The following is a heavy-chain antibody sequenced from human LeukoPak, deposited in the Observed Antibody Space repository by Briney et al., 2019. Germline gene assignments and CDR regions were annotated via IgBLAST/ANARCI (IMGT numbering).Heavy chain of an antibody. CDR3: ARNYYGSGSYYTRIDY. CDR1: GYTFTSYD. Sequence: ASVRVSCKASGYTFTSYDINWVRQATGQGLEWMGSMNPNSGNTGYAQKFQGRVTMTRNTSISTAYMELSSLRSEDTAVYYCARNYYGSGSYYTRIDYWGQGTLVTVSS. V-gene: IGHV1-8*01. D-gene: IGHD3-10*01. CDR2: MNPNSGNT. J-gene: IGHJ4*02.